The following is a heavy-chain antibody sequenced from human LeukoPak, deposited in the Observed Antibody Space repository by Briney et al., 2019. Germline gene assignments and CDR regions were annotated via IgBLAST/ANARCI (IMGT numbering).Heavy chain of an antibody. J-gene: IGHJ5*02. CDR1: GFTFSDYY. CDR2: ISYDGSNK. Sequence: PGGSLRLSCAASGFTFSDYYMSWIRQAPGKGLEWVAVISYDGSNKYYADSVKGRFTISRDNSKNTLYLQMNSLRAEDTAVYYCARDLIAAAFFSWFDPWGQGTLVTVSS. V-gene: IGHV3-30-3*01. CDR3: ARDLIAAAFFSWFDP. D-gene: IGHD6-13*01.